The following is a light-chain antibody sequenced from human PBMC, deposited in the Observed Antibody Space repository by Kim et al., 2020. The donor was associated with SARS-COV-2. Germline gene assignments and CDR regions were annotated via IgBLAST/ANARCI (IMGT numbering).Light chain of an antibody. CDR3: SSYAGSTTFVV. CDR1: SSDVVTYNL. Sequence: QSITISCTGASSDVVTYNLVSWYKQHPDKAPKLIIYEVDKRPSGVSHRFSGAKSGNTASLTISGLQADDEADYYCSSYAGSTTFVVFGGGTKLTVL. V-gene: IGLV2-23*02. J-gene: IGLJ2*01. CDR2: EVD.